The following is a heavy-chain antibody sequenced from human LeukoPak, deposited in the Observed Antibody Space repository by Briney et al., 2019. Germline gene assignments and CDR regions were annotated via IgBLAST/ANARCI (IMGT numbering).Heavy chain of an antibody. CDR3: ARGRSGYYFDY. Sequence: GGSLRLSCAASGFTFSSYWMHWVRQAPGKGLVWVSRINSDGSSTSYADSVKGRFTISRDNAQNSLYLQMNSLGDDDTAVYYCARGRSGYYFDYWGQGTLVTVSS. J-gene: IGHJ4*02. CDR2: INSDGSST. CDR1: GFTFSSYW. D-gene: IGHD3-22*01. V-gene: IGHV3-74*01.